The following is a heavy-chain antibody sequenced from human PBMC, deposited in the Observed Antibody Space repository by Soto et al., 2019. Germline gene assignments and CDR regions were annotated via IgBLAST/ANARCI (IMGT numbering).Heavy chain of an antibody. CDR3: AREGDGGGYYFDY. CDR2: ISAYNGNT. J-gene: IGHJ4*02. D-gene: IGHD3-22*01. Sequence: PSVKVSFKASGFTLSHYCISWVRQAPGQGLEWMGWISAYNGNTNYAQKLQGRVTMTTDTSTSTAYMELRSLRSDDTAVYYCAREGDGGGYYFDYWDQGTLVTVSS. CDR1: GFTLSHYC. V-gene: IGHV1-18*01.